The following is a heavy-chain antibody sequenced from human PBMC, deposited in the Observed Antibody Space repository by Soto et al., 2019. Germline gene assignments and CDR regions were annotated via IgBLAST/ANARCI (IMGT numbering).Heavy chain of an antibody. CDR3: ARVPPNDYYGSGNWWFDY. Sequence: PXETLSLTCTVSGGSISRYYWSWIRQPPGEGLQWIGYIYYSGSTNYNPSLESRVTISVDTSKNQFSLKLSSVTAADTAVYYCARVPPNDYYGSGNWWFDYWGQGTLVTV. V-gene: IGHV4-59*01. D-gene: IGHD3-10*01. CDR1: GGSISRYY. J-gene: IGHJ5*01. CDR2: IYYSGST.